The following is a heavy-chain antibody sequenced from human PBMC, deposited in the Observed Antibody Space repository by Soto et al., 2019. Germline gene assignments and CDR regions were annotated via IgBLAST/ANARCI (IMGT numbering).Heavy chain of an antibody. J-gene: IGHJ4*02. CDR1: GYTVTSYG. CDR3: ASDLSPSDY. Sequence: QVQLVQSGAEVKKPGASVKVSCKASGYTVTSYGISWVRQAPGQGNQWMGRISAYNGNTNSAQNLQGRVTMTTDTSTSTAYMALRSLRSDDTAVYYCASDLSPSDYWCQGTLVSVSS. V-gene: IGHV1-18*01. CDR2: ISAYNGNT.